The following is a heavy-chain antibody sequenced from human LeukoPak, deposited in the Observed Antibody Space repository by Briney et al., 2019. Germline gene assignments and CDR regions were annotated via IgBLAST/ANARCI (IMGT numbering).Heavy chain of an antibody. CDR2: ISGSGGST. Sequence: PGESLGLSCAASGFTFSSYAMSWVRQAPGKGLEWVSAISGSGGSTYYADSVKGRFTISRDNSKNTLYLQMNSLRAEDTAVYYCAKISRDYYDSSGYYRDWGQGTLVTVSS. CDR3: AKISRDYYDSSGYYRD. D-gene: IGHD3-22*01. V-gene: IGHV3-23*01. J-gene: IGHJ4*02. CDR1: GFTFSSYA.